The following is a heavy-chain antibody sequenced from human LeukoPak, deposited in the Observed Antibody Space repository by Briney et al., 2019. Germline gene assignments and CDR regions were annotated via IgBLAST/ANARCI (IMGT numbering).Heavy chain of an antibody. V-gene: IGHV1-69-2*01. CDR2: VDPEDGET. CDR1: GYTFTDYY. CDR3: ATAHCSSTSCYKFVSDYYYMDV. Sequence: ASVSISCKVSGYTFTDYYMHWVQQAPGKGLEWMGLVDPEDGETIYAEKFQGRVTITADTSTDTAYMELSSLRSEDTAVYYCATAHCSSTSCYKFVSDYYYMDVWGKGTTVTVSS. D-gene: IGHD2-2*02. J-gene: IGHJ6*03.